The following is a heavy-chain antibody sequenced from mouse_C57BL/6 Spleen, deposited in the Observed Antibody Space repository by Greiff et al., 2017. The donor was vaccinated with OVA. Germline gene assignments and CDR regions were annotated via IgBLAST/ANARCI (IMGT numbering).Heavy chain of an antibody. V-gene: IGHV1-15*01. CDR2: IAPETGGT. Sequence: VQLQQSGAELVRPGASVTLSCKASGYTFTDYEMHWVKQTPVHGLEWIGAIAPETGGTAYNQKFKGKAILTADKSSSTAYMELRSLTSEDSAVYYCTREGYYGNYVTFDYWGQGTTLTVSS. CDR1: GYTFTDYE. CDR3: TREGYYGNYVTFDY. J-gene: IGHJ2*01. D-gene: IGHD2-1*01.